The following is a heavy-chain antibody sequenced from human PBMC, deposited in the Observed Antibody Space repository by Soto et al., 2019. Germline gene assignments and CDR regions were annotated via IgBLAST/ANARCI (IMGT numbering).Heavy chain of an antibody. CDR2: ISSSSSYI. J-gene: IGHJ6*01. CDR3: ARDPPRPDYYARTRSTYYG. V-gene: IGHV3-21*01. D-gene: IGHD3-10*01. CDR1: GFTFSSYS. Sequence: PLRSLRLSCAASGFTFSSYSMNCVRQSPGKWLEWVSSISSSSSYIYYADSVKGRFTISRDNAKNSLYLQMNSLRAEDTAVYYCARDPPRPDYYARTRSTYYG.